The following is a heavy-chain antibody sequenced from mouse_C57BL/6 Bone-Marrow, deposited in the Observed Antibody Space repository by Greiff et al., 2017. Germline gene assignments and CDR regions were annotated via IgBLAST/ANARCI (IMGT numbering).Heavy chain of an antibody. CDR2: INYDGSST. J-gene: IGHJ1*03. CDR3: ARDSPSYYGSSHYWYFDV. D-gene: IGHD1-1*01. Sequence: EVQLVESEGGLVQPGSSMKLSCTASGFTFSDYYMAWVRQVPEKGLEWVANINYDGSSTYYLDSLKSRFIISRDNAKNILYLQMSSLKSEDTATYYCARDSPSYYGSSHYWYFDVWGTGTTVTVSS. CDR1: GFTFSDYY. V-gene: IGHV5-16*01.